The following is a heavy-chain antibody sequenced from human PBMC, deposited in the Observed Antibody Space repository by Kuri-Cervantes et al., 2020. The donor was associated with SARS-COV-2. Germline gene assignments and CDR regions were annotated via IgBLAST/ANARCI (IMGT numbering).Heavy chain of an antibody. CDR3: ARDLPRVVVVAAIDY. V-gene: IGHV1-18*01. CDR2: ISAYNGNT. Sequence: ASVKVSCKASGYTFTSYGISWVRQAPGQGLEWMGWISAYNGNTNYAQKLQGRVTMTTDTSTSTAYMELRSLRSDDTAVYYCARDLPRVVVVAAIDYWGQGTLVTVSS. J-gene: IGHJ4*02. CDR1: GYTFTSYG. D-gene: IGHD2-15*01.